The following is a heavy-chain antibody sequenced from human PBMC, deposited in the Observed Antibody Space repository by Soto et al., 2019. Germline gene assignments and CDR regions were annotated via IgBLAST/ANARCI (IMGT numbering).Heavy chain of an antibody. V-gene: IGHV1-18*01. Sequence: ASVKVSCKTSGYTFTEYGISWFRQAPGQELEWMGWISPYNGKTNYIQEFQDRVTITTDTSSTTVYMDLRTLKSDDTAIYFCARADYGVTKIYSFDHWGQGTLVTVSS. CDR1: GYTFTEYG. D-gene: IGHD4-17*01. J-gene: IGHJ4*02. CDR2: ISPYNGKT. CDR3: ARADYGVTKIYSFDH.